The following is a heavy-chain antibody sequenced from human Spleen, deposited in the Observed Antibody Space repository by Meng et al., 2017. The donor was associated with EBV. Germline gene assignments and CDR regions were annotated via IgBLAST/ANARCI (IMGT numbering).Heavy chain of an antibody. CDR1: GVPFMDFY. J-gene: IGHJ4*02. V-gene: IGHV4-34*01. D-gene: IGHD6-13*01. Sequence: LMYCGPGSLKLQAIPPLPCALYGVPFMDFYWSRSRQPQGKGLEWIGEINHSGTTNYNPSLKRRLTISVDTSKNQFSLKMNSVTAADTAVYYCARVRLAAGTYYFDYWGQGTLVTVSS. CDR3: ARVRLAAGTYYFDY. CDR2: INHSGTT.